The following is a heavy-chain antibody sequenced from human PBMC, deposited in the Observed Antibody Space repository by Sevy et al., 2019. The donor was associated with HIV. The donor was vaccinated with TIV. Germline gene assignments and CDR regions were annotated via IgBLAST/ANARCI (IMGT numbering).Heavy chain of an antibody. D-gene: IGHD3-16*01. CDR2: IIPIFGSA. CDR1: GGTFSSYG. CDR3: ARGGGLSPHHWLDP. Sequence: ASVKVSCKASGGTFSSYGITWVRQAPGQGLEWMGEIIPIFGSANYGQTFQGRVTMTADQSTSTAYMELSSLRSDDTAVYYSARGGGLSPHHWLDPWGPGTLVTVSS. J-gene: IGHJ5*02. V-gene: IGHV1-69*13.